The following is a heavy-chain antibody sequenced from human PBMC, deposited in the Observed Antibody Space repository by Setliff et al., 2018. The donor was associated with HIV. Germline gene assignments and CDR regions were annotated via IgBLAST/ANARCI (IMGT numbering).Heavy chain of an antibody. V-gene: IGHV3-7*01. D-gene: IGHD3-22*01. Sequence: PGGSLRLSCAASGFSFSNSWMTWVRQAPGKGLEWVATIKEDGREKYYVGSVKGRFTISRDNARNSLYLQMNSLTVEDTGVYYCARLYDRYDDSGYYPHPGSPDYWGQGTLVTVSS. J-gene: IGHJ4*02. CDR2: IKEDGREK. CDR3: ARLYDRYDDSGYYPHPGSPDY. CDR1: GFSFSNSW.